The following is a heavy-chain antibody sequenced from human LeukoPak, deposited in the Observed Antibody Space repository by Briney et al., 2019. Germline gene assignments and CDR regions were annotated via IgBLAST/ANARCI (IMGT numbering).Heavy chain of an antibody. CDR3: ARVGTYYYDTSTYGAFDL. CDR1: GYSSTSKA. J-gene: IGHJ3*01. Sequence: ASVKVSCKASGYSSTSKAITWVRQAPGQGLEWMGWISAYHGKTNYALKYQDRVTMTTDTSTSTAYMELRSLRSDDTAVYFCARVGTYYYDTSTYGAFDLWGQGTSVTVSS. CDR2: ISAYHGKT. D-gene: IGHD3-22*01. V-gene: IGHV1-18*01.